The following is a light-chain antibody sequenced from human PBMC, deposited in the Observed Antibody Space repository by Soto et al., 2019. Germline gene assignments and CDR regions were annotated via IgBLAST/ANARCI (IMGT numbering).Light chain of an antibody. Sequence: IEITQSRSPLSPSLGHKVTDTRRGSESISRWLAWYQQKPGKAPKLLIYKASTLESGVPSRFSGSGSGTEFTLTISSLQPDNFATYYCQQYNSYSWTFGKGTRV. CDR1: ESISRW. CDR3: QQYNSYSWT. CDR2: KAS. J-gene: IGKJ1*01. V-gene: IGKV1-5*03.